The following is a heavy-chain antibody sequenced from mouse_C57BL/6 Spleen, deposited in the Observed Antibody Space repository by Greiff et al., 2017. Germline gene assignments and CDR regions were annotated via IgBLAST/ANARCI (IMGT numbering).Heavy chain of an antibody. CDR1: GFTFSSYG. Sequence: EVMLVESGGDLVKPGGSLKLSCAASGFTFSSYGMSWVRQTPDKRLEWVATISSGGSYTYYPDSVKGRFTISIDNAKNTPYLQMSSLKSEDKSMYYCARQGHSNYYYYLDYWGQGTTLTVSS. CDR3: ARQGHSNYYYYLDY. CDR2: ISSGGSYT. V-gene: IGHV5-6*02. J-gene: IGHJ2*01. D-gene: IGHD2-5*01.